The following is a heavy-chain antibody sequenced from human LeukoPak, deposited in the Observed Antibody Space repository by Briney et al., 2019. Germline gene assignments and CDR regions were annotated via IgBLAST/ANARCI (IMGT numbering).Heavy chain of an antibody. Sequence: PSETLSLTCTVSGDSISSGYYWGWIRQRPGKGLEWIGSIYHSGSTSYNPSLKSRVTISVDTSKNQFSLKLDSVTAADTAVYYCAKISGSYWGQGTLVTVSS. CDR1: GDSISSGYY. V-gene: IGHV4-38-2*02. J-gene: IGHJ4*02. CDR2: IYHSGST. CDR3: AKISGSY. D-gene: IGHD1-26*01.